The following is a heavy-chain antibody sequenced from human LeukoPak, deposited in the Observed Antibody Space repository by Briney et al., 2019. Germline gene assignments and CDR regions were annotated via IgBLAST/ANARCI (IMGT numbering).Heavy chain of an antibody. D-gene: IGHD2-15*01. CDR2: INHSGST. J-gene: IGHJ3*02. V-gene: IGHV4-34*01. CDR1: GGSFSGYY. Sequence: SETLCLTCAVYGGSFSGYYWSWIRQPPGEGLEWIGEINHSGSTNYNPSLKSRVTISVDTSKNQFSLKLSSVTAADTAVYYCAREPRYCSGGSCYRGAFDIWGQGTMVTVSS. CDR3: AREPRYCSGGSCYRGAFDI.